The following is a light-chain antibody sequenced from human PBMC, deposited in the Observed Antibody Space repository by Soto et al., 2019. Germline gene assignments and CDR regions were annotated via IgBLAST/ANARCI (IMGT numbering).Light chain of an antibody. CDR2: DAS. CDR3: QQYYNLPIT. Sequence: DIQVTQSPSTLSASVGDRVTTTCGASQSIGTWLAWYQQKPGKAPKLLIYDASNLETGVPSRFSGSGSGTDFTVTISSLQPEDFATYSCQQYYNLPITFGQGTRLEIK. J-gene: IGKJ5*01. CDR1: QSIGTW. V-gene: IGKV1-33*01.